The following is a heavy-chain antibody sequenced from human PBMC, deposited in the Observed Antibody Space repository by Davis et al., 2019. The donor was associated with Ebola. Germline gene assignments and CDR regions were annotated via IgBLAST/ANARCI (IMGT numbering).Heavy chain of an antibody. CDR3: ARGHWFLEV. J-gene: IGHJ4*02. CDR2: INEDGSEK. V-gene: IGHV3-7*01. D-gene: IGHD3-10*01. CDR1: GFTFSYYA. Sequence: GESLKISCAASGFTFSYYAMSWVRQAPGKGLVWVANINEDGSEKYYVDYGESVKGRFTISRDNTQNSLYLQMNSLRAEDMAVYYCARGHWFLEVWGQGTLVTVSS.